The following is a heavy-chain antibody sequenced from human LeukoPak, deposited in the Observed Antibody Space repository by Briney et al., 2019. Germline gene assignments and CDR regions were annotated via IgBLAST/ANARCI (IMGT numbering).Heavy chain of an antibody. J-gene: IGHJ4*02. Sequence: ASVKVSCKASGYTFTSYGISWVRQAPGQGLEWMGRISAYNGHTNYAQKLQGRVTMTTDTSTSTAYMELRSLRSDDTAVYYCARDYSSGWYGSFDYWGQGTLVTVSS. D-gene: IGHD6-19*01. CDR3: ARDYSSGWYGSFDY. CDR1: GYTFTSYG. CDR2: ISAYNGHT. V-gene: IGHV1-18*01.